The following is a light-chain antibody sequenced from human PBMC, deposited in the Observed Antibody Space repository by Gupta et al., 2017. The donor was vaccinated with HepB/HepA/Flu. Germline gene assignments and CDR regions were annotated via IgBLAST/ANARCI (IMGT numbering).Light chain of an antibody. CDR3: AAWDDSLNGWV. CDR2: SNN. Sequence: QSVLTQPPSASGTPGQRVPISCSGSRSNIGSHAVNWYQQLPGTAPKLLIYSNNQRPSGVPDRFSVSKSGTSAYLAISGLQSEDETNYYCAAWDDSLNGWVFGGGTKLTVL. CDR1: RSNIGSHA. V-gene: IGLV1-44*01. J-gene: IGLJ3*02.